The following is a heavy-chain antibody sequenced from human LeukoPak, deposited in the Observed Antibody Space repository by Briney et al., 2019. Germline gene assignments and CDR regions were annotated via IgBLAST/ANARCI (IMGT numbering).Heavy chain of an antibody. CDR2: IYTSGST. CDR3: ARGAKLGIDY. V-gene: IGHV4-4*09. J-gene: IGHJ4*02. D-gene: IGHD7-27*01. CDR1: GGSISSYY. Sequence: SETLSLTCTVSGGSISSYYWSWIRQPPGKGLGWIGYIYTSGSTNYNPSLKSRATISVDTSKNQFSLKLSSVTAADTAVYYCARGAKLGIDYWGQGTLVTVSS.